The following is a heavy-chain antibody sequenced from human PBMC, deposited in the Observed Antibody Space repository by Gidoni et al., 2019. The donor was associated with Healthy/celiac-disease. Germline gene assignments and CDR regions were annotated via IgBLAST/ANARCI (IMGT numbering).Heavy chain of an antibody. CDR3: ARTYTIFGVVIPPYYYYGMDV. D-gene: IGHD3-3*01. Sequence: QVQLVQSGAEVQKPGSSVKVSCKASGGTFSSYALSWVRQAPGQGLEWMGGIIPIFGTASYAQKFQGRVTITADKSTSTAYMELSSLRSEDTAVYYCARTYTIFGVVIPPYYYYGMDVWGQGTTVTVFS. V-gene: IGHV1-69*06. J-gene: IGHJ6*02. CDR2: IIPIFGTA. CDR1: GGTFSSYA.